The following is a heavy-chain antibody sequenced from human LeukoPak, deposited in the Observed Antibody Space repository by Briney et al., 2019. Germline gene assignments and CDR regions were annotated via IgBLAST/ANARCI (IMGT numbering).Heavy chain of an antibody. D-gene: IGHD6-13*01. CDR2: IYGSGAGT. CDR1: GFTFTSYT. J-gene: IGHJ4*02. V-gene: IGHV3-23*01. CDR3: AKDFGLDSSTWWRGDY. Sequence: AGGSLRLSCAASGFTFTSYTMSWVRQAPRKGLEWVSIIYGSGAGTYYADSVKGRFTISRDNSKNTLYLQMNRLRVEDTAVYYCAKDFGLDSSTWWRGDYWGQGTLVTVSS.